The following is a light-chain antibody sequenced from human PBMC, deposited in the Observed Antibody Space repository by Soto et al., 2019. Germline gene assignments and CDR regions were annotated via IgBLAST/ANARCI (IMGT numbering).Light chain of an antibody. J-gene: IGLJ1*01. CDR2: DVS. Sequence: QSVLTQPPSASGSPGQSVTISCTGTSSDVGGYNYVSWYQQRPGKAPKLMIYDVSKRPSGVPDRFSGSKSGNTASLTVSGLQAEDEADYYCSSYAGNHIVFGTGTKVTVL. CDR3: SSYAGNHIV. V-gene: IGLV2-8*01. CDR1: SSDVGGYNY.